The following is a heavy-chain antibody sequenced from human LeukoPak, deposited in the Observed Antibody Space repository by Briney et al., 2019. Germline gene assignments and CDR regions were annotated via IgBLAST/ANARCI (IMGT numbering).Heavy chain of an antibody. V-gene: IGHV1-8*01. J-gene: IGHJ5*02. Sequence: ASVKVSCKASGYTFTSYDINWVRQATGQGLEWMGWMNPNSGNTGYAQKFQGRVTMTRNISISTAYMELSSLRSEDTAVYYCARGNRGDDFWNAWGQGTLVTVPS. CDR3: ARGNRGDDFWNA. D-gene: IGHD3-3*01. CDR1: GYTFTSYD. CDR2: MNPNSGNT.